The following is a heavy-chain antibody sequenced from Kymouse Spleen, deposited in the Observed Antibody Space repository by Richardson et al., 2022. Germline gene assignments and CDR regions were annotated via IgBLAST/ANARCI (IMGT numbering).Heavy chain of an antibody. CDR3: AKDHLITGTTYFDY. CDR1: GFTFSSYG. V-gene: IGHV3-30*18. CDR2: ISYDGSNK. D-gene: IGHD1-7*01. J-gene: IGHJ4*02. Sequence: QVQLVESGGGVVQPGRSLRLSCAASGFTFSSYGMHWVRQAPGKGLEWVAVISYDGSNKYYADSVKGRFTISRDNSKNTLYLQMNSLRAEDTAVYYCAKDHLITGTTYFDYWGQGTLVTVSS.